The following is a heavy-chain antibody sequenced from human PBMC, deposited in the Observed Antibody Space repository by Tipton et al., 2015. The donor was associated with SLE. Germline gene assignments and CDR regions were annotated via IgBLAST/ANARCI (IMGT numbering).Heavy chain of an antibody. V-gene: IGHV3-9*01. CDR2: ISWNSGSI. CDR3: AKDMRVGSVVPAAIGGAFDI. J-gene: IGHJ3*02. Sequence: RSLRLSCAASGFTFDDYAMHWVRQAPGKGLEWVSGISWNSGSIGYAYSVKGRFTISRDNAKNSLYLQMNSLRAEDTALYYCAKDMRVGSVVPAAIGGAFDIWGQGTMVTVS. CDR1: GFTFDDYA. D-gene: IGHD2-2*02.